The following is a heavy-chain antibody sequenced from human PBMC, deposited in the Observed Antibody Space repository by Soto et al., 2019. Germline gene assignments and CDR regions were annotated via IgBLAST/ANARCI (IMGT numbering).Heavy chain of an antibody. J-gene: IGHJ6*02. D-gene: IGHD3-3*01. CDR1: GYTFTGYY. CDR2: INPNSGGT. CDR3: ARDTGIWSGYDAPYYYYGMDV. Sequence: ASVKVSCKASGYTFTGYYMHWVRQAPGQGLEWMGWINPNSGGTNYAQKFQGRVTMTRDTSNSTAYMELSRLRSDDTAVYYCARDTGIWSGYDAPYYYYGMDVWGQGTTVTVSS. V-gene: IGHV1-2*02.